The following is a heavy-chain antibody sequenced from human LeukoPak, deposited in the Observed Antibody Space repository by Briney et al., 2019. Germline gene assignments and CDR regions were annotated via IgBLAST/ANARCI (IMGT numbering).Heavy chain of an antibody. J-gene: IGHJ4*02. CDR2: IYHSGST. V-gene: IGHV4-30-2*01. CDR1: GGSISSGGYS. CDR3: ARGAAGYTYFDY. D-gene: IGHD6-13*01. Sequence: SETLSLTCAVSGGSISSGGYSWSWIRQPPGKGLEWIGYIYHSGSTYYNPSLKSRVTISVDRSKNQFPLKLSSVTAADTAVYYCARGAAGYTYFDYWGQGTLVTVSS.